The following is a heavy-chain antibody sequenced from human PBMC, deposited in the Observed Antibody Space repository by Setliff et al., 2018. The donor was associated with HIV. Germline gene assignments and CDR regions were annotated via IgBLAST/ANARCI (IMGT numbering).Heavy chain of an antibody. CDR3: ARSSYCSGGSCSTFAY. D-gene: IGHD2-15*01. CDR1: GGSISSHH. CDR2: VSDSGSA. J-gene: IGHJ4*02. Sequence: SETLSLTCAVSGGSISSHHWGWIRQPPGKRLEWIGYVSDSGSANYNPSLKSRLTISIDQSENQFSLRLSSVTAADTAVYYCARSSYCSGGSCSTFAYWGQGTLVTVSS. V-gene: IGHV4-59*11.